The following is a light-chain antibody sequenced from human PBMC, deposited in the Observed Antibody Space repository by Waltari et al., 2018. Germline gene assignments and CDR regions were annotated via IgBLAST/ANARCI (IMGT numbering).Light chain of an antibody. V-gene: IGKV3-20*01. J-gene: IGKJ1*01. CDR2: DAS. Sequence: EIVLTQSPGTLSLYPGERATLSCRASQSVSRTLAGYQQKPGQTPRLLIYDASIRATGIPDRFSGSGSGTDFSLTISRLEPGDFAVYYCQKYGTLPATFGQGTTVEIK. CDR3: QKYGTLPAT. CDR1: QSVSRT.